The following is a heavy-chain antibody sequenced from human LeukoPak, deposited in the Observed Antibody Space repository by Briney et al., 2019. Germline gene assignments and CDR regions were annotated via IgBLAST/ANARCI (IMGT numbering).Heavy chain of an antibody. J-gene: IGHJ5*02. CDR1: GGTFSIYA. V-gene: IGHV1-69*04. CDR2: IIPILGIA. D-gene: IGHD3-9*01. Sequence: SVKVSYKASGGTFSIYATSWVREAPGQGLEWMGRIIPILGIANYAQKFQGRVTITADKSTSTAYMELSSLRSEDTAVYYCARQDIMTGYVTNWFDPWGQGTLVTVSS. CDR3: ARQDIMTGYVTNWFDP.